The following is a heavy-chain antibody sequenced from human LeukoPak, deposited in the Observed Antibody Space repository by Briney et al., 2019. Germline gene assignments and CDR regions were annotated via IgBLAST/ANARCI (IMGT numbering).Heavy chain of an antibody. D-gene: IGHD2-2*01. Sequence: GGSLRLSCAASGFTFSSYGMHWVRQAPGKGLEWVAFIRYDGSNKYYADSVKGRFTIPRDNSKNTLYLQMNSLRAEDTAVYYCAKVKSTSPTMYYLDYWGQGTLVTVSS. CDR3: AKVKSTSPTMYYLDY. J-gene: IGHJ4*02. CDR2: IRYDGSNK. CDR1: GFTFSSYG. V-gene: IGHV3-30*02.